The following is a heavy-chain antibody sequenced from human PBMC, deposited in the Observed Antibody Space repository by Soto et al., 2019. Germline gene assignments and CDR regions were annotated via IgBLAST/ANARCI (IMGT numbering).Heavy chain of an antibody. CDR2: INHSGST. Sequence: SETLSLTCTVSGGSISSGGYYWNWIRQPPGKGLEWIGEINHSGSTNYNPSLKSRVTISVDTSKNQFSLKLSSVTAADTAVYYCAREIAGIAVAGIDYWGQGTLVTVSS. J-gene: IGHJ4*02. CDR1: GGSISSGGYY. D-gene: IGHD6-19*01. CDR3: AREIAGIAVAGIDY. V-gene: IGHV4-61*08.